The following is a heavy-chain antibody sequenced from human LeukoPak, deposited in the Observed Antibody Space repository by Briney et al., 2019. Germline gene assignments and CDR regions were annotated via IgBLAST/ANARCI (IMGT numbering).Heavy chain of an antibody. J-gene: IGHJ4*02. CDR1: GGSISYYY. CDR2: IYYSGST. Sequence: SETLSLTCTVSGGSISYYYWSWIRQPPGKGLEWIGYIYYSGSTNYNPSLKSRVTISIDTSKNQFSLKLSSVTAADTAVYYCARGGSSWYWGQGTLVTVSS. V-gene: IGHV4-59*12. D-gene: IGHD6-13*01. CDR3: ARGGSSWY.